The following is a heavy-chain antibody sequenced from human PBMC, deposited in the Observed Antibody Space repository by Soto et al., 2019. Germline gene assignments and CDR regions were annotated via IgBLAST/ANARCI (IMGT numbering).Heavy chain of an antibody. D-gene: IGHD6-13*01. CDR2: ISSNSAYI. CDR1: GFTFSSFT. V-gene: IGHV3-21*01. Sequence: GGSLRLSCAASGFTFSSFTMNWVRQAPGKGLEWVSTISSNSAYIYYTDALRGRFTISRDNAKNSLHLQMNSLRAEDTAVYCCTRDASRDSSARGWFDPWGPGTLVTVSS. J-gene: IGHJ5*02. CDR3: TRDASRDSSARGWFDP.